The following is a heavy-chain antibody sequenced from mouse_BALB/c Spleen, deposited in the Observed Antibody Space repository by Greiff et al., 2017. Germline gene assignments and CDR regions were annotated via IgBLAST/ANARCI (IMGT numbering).Heavy chain of an antibody. D-gene: IGHD2-10*02. J-gene: IGHJ4*01. CDR1: GYTFTDYA. Sequence: VQLQQSGAELVRPGVSVKISCKGSGYTFTDYAMHWVKQSHAKSLEWIGVINPYYGSTSYNLKFKGKATLTVDKSSSTAYMQLNSLTSEDSAVYYCAREGMYGTSGGGAMDYWGQGTSVTVSS. V-gene: IGHV1S137*01. CDR3: AREGMYGTSGGGAMDY. CDR2: INPYYGST.